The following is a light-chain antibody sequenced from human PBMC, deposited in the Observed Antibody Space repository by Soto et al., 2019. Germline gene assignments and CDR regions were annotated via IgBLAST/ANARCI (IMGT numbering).Light chain of an antibody. V-gene: IGKV1-5*01. CDR2: DVF. CDR1: QSIDRW. J-gene: IGKJ4*01. CDR3: QKYNSYSLT. Sequence: DIQMTESPSPLSASVGDIVTITCRASQSIDRWLAWYQQKPGKDPKLLIYDVFNLESGIPSRWGGSRYATEINLTISSLKLYGFATYYCQKYNSYSLTCGGGTKVEMK.